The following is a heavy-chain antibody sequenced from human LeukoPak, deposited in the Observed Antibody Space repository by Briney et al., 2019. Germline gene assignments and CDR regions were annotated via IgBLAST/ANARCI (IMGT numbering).Heavy chain of an antibody. CDR1: GGSISSHD. CDR2: IYYSGST. D-gene: IGHD5-12*01. V-gene: IGHV4-59*11. CDR3: ARDSGYDTFGYGY. J-gene: IGHJ4*02. Sequence: SETLSLTCTVPGGSISSHDWSWIRQPPGKGLEWIGYIYYSGSTNYNPSLKSRVTISVDTSKNQFSLKLSSVTAADTAVYYCARDSGYDTFGYGYWGQGTLVTVSS.